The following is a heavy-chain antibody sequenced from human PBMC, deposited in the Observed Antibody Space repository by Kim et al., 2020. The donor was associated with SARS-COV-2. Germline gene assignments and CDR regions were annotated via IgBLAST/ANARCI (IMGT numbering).Heavy chain of an antibody. CDR2: IYHSGST. Sequence: SETLSLTCAVSGGSISSSNWWSWVRQPPGKGLEWIGEIYHSGSTNYNPSLKSRVTISVDKSNNQFSLKLTSVTAADTAVYYCARSAFGQQPGQPHHYFDYWGQGTLVTVSS. J-gene: IGHJ4*02. CDR3: ARSAFGQQPGQPHHYFDY. CDR1: GGSISSSNW. D-gene: IGHD6-13*01. V-gene: IGHV4-4*02.